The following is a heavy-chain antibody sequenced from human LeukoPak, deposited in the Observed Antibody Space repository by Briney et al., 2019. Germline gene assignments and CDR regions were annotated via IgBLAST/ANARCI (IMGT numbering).Heavy chain of an antibody. CDR3: AREESIGRYQFLHDY. CDR1: GYTFTSYG. CDR2: ISAYNGNT. J-gene: IGHJ4*02. V-gene: IGHV1-18*01. Sequence: ASVKVSCTASGYTFTSYGISWVRQAPGQGLEWMGWISAYNGNTNYAQKLQGRVTMTTDTSTSTAYMELRSLTSGDTAVYYCAREESIGRYQFLHDYWGQGTLVTVSS. D-gene: IGHD3-16*02.